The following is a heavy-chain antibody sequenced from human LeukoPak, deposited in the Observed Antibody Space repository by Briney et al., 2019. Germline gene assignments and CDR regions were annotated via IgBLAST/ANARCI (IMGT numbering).Heavy chain of an antibody. CDR1: GGSISSYY. CDR2: IYYSGST. D-gene: IGHD3-22*01. CDR3: ARTYGDEYYYDSSGYSWRFDY. V-gene: IGHV4-59*01. J-gene: IGHJ4*02. Sequence: SETLSLTCTVSGGSISSYYWSWIRQPPGKGLEWIGYIYYSGSTNYNPSLKSRVTISVDTSKNQFSLKLSSVTAVDTAVYYCARTYGDEYYYDSSGYSWRFDYWGQGTLVTVSS.